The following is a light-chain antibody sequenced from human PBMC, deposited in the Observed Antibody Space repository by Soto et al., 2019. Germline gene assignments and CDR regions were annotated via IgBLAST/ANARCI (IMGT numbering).Light chain of an antibody. V-gene: IGKV1-27*01. CDR3: QKYNIAPFT. CDR2: AAF. CDR1: QGIDNY. Sequence: SQRTPSPSSLSASVGDRVTITCRARQGIDNYLAWYQQKPGKVPKLLIYAAFTLQSGVPSRFSDSASGTDFPLTISSLQPEDVATYYCQKYNIAPFTFGPGPKVHIK. J-gene: IGKJ3*01.